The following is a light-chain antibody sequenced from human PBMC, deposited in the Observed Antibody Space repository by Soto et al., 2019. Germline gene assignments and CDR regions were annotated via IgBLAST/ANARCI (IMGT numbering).Light chain of an antibody. Sequence: EIVLTQAPATLSLSPGERATLSCRASQSIGHAIAWYQHKPGQAPRLLIFDASQRATGIPARFRGSGSGTDFTLSISSLEPEDFAVYYCQQYGSSPLTFGGGTKVDIK. CDR2: DAS. V-gene: IGKV3-11*01. J-gene: IGKJ4*01. CDR3: QQYGSSPLT. CDR1: QSIGHA.